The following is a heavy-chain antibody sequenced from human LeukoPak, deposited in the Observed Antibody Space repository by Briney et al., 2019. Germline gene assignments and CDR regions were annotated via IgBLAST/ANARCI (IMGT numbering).Heavy chain of an antibody. CDR1: GGPFSGYY. V-gene: IGHV4-34*01. Sequence: SETLSLTCAVYGGPFSGYYWSWIRQPPGKGLEWIGEINHSGSTNYNPSLKSRVTISVDTSKNQFSLKLSSVTAADTAVYYCARGYDFWSGYYPPYFDYWGQGTLVTVSS. D-gene: IGHD3-3*01. J-gene: IGHJ4*02. CDR3: ARGYDFWSGYYPPYFDY. CDR2: INHSGST.